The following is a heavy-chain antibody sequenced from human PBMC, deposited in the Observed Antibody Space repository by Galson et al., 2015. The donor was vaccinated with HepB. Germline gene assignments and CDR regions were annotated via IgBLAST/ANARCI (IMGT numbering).Heavy chain of an antibody. D-gene: IGHD3-3*01. Sequence: PALVKPTQTLTLTCTFSGFSLSTSGVGVGWIRQPPGKALEWLALIYWDDDKRYSPSLKSRLTITKDTSKNQVVLTMTNMDPVDTATYYCAHRPRGYDFWSGHEGDAFDIWGQGTMVTVSS. V-gene: IGHV2-5*02. CDR3: AHRPRGYDFWSGHEGDAFDI. CDR2: IYWDDDK. J-gene: IGHJ3*02. CDR1: GFSLSTSGVG.